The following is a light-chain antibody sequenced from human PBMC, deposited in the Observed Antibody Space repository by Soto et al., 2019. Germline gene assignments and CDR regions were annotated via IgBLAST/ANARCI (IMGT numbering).Light chain of an antibody. CDR3: QQYNSYPRT. V-gene: IGKV1-5*03. CDR1: QSISSF. J-gene: IGKJ1*01. CDR2: KAS. Sequence: DIQMTQSPSTLSASVGDRVTITCWAGQSISSFFAWYQQKPGKAPKLLIYKASSLESGVPSRFRGSGSGTEFTLTISSMQPDDFETYYCQQYNSYPRTFGHGTKVDIK.